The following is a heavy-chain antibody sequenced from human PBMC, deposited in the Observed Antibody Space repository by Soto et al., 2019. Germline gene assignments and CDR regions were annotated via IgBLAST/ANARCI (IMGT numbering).Heavy chain of an antibody. V-gene: IGHV1-69*13. Sequence: GASVKVSCKASGGTFSSYAISWVRQAPGQGLEWMGGIIPIFGTANYAQKFQGRVTITADESTSTAYMELSSLRSEDTAVYYCARGYDFWSPPLNGWDYYYSGMDVWGQGTTVTVSS. CDR1: GGTFSSYA. CDR2: IIPIFGTA. J-gene: IGHJ6*02. D-gene: IGHD3-3*01. CDR3: ARGYDFWSPPLNGWDYYYSGMDV.